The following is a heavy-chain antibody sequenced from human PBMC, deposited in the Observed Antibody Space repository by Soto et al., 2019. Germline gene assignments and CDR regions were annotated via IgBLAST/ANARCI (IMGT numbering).Heavy chain of an antibody. CDR1: GFTFNNVW. CDR2: IRNGGAT. J-gene: IGHJ4*02. V-gene: IGHV3-15*07. CDR3: ATRIVATADY. D-gene: IGHD5-12*01. Sequence: GGSLRLSCVASGFTFNNVWMNWVRQTPGKGLEWVGRIRNGGATDYAAAVKGRFSISRDDSKNTLYLQMNNLEPEDTAIYYCATRIVATADYWGQGTLVTSPQ.